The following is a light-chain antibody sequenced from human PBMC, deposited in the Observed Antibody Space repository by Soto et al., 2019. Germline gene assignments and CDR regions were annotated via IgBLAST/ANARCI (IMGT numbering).Light chain of an antibody. Sequence: EIVLTQSPATLSLSPGERATLSCRASQSVSSSLAWYQQKPGQAPRLLIYGASKRAPGIPVRFSASGSGTDFTRTISSLEPEDCAVYSCQHRTSCEYTFGQGTKLEIK. J-gene: IGKJ2*01. V-gene: IGKV3-11*01. CDR3: QHRTSCEYT. CDR1: QSVSSS. CDR2: GAS.